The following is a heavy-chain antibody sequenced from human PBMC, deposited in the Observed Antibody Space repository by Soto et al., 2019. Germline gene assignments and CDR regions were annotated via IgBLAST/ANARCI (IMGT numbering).Heavy chain of an antibody. V-gene: IGHV2-5*02. CDR3: AHRRGYITMVRGFDWFDP. D-gene: IGHD3-10*01. CDR2: IYWDDDK. J-gene: IGHJ5*02. CDR1: GFSLSTSGVG. Sequence: GSPPTLVNPTQTLTLTCTFSGFSLSTSGVGVGWIRQPPGKALEWLALIYWDDDKRYSPSLKSRLTITKDTSKNRVVLTMTNMDPVDTATYYCAHRRGYITMVRGFDWFDPWGQGTLVTVSP.